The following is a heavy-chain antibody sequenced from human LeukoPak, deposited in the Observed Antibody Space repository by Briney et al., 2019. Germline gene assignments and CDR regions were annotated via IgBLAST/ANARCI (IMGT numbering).Heavy chain of an antibody. Sequence: GASVKVSCKASGYTFTSYGISWVRQAPGQGLEWMGWISAYNGNTNYAQKLQGRATMTTDTSTSTAYMELRSLRSDDTAVYYCARDIGAGYDFWSGYYTLYYFDYWGQGTLVTVSS. J-gene: IGHJ4*02. CDR2: ISAYNGNT. V-gene: IGHV1-18*01. CDR1: GYTFTSYG. CDR3: ARDIGAGYDFWSGYYTLYYFDY. D-gene: IGHD3-3*01.